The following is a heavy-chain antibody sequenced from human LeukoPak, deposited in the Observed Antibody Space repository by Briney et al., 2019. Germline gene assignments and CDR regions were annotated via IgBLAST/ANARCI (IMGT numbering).Heavy chain of an antibody. CDR2: ISGSGGST. D-gene: IGHD2-2*01. Sequence: GSLRLSCAASGFTFSSYAMSWVRQAPGKGLEWVSAISGSGGSTYYADSVKGRFTISRDNSKNTLYLQMNSLRAEDTAVYYCARRRDIVVVPAAYNWFDPWGQGTLVTVS. V-gene: IGHV3-23*01. CDR3: ARRRDIVVVPAAYNWFDP. J-gene: IGHJ5*02. CDR1: GFTFSSYA.